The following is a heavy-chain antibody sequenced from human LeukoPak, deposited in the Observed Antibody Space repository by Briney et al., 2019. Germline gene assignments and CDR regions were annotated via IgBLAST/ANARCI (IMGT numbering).Heavy chain of an antibody. CDR2: INPSGGST. CDR3: ARAGTTSSSWYLRANYYYYGMDV. J-gene: IGHJ6*02. Sequence: GASVKVSCKASGYTFTSYYMHWVRQAPGQGLEWMGIINPSGGSTSYAQKFQGRVTMTRDTSISTAYMELSSLRSEDTAVYYCARAGTTSSSWYLRANYYYYGMDVWGQGTTVTVSS. V-gene: IGHV1-46*01. CDR1: GYTFTSYY. D-gene: IGHD6-13*01.